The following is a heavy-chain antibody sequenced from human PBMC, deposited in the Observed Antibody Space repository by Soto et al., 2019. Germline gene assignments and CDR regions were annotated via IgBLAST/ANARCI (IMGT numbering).Heavy chain of an antibody. Sequence: ASVKVSCKASGYTFTGYYMHWVRQAPGQGLEWMGWINPNSGGTNYAQKFQGRVTMTRDTSISTAYMELSGLRSDDTAVYYCARALYGDYVPPFDYWGQGTLVTVSS. J-gene: IGHJ4*02. V-gene: IGHV1-2*02. CDR3: ARALYGDYVPPFDY. CDR2: INPNSGGT. D-gene: IGHD4-17*01. CDR1: GYTFTGYY.